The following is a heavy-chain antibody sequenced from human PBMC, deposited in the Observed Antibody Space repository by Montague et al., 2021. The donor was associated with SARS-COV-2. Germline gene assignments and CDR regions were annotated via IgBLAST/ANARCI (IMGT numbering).Heavy chain of an antibody. J-gene: IGHJ6*03. CDR3: ARLVVPAARYYYYYYMDV. CDR2: IYYSGST. Sequence: SETLSLTCTVSGGSISSYYWSWIRQPPGKGLEWIGYIYYSGSTNYNPSXXSRVTISVDTSKNQFSLKLSSVTAADTAVYYCARLVVPAARYYYYYYMDVWGKGTTVTVSS. V-gene: IGHV4-59*12. CDR1: GGSISSYY. D-gene: IGHD2-2*01.